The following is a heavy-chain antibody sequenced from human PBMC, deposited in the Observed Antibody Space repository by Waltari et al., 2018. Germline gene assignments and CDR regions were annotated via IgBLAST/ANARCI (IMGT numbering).Heavy chain of an antibody. J-gene: IGHJ4*02. Sequence: QVQLQESGPGLVKPSQTLSLTCTVSGGSIRSGSYYWSWIRQPAGKGLEWIGRIYTSGSTNFNPSLKSRVTISVDTSKNQFSLKLSSVTAADTAVYYCARQSLEWLDYWGQGTLVTVSS. CDR1: GGSIRSGSYY. CDR3: ARQSLEWLDY. D-gene: IGHD3-3*01. CDR2: IYTSGST. V-gene: IGHV4-61*02.